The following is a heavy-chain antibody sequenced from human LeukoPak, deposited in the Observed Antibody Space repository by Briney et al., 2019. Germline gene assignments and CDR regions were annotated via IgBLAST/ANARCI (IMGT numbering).Heavy chain of an antibody. Sequence: GGSLRLSCAASGFTFSSYWMHWVRQAPGKGLVWVSRINSDGSSTSYADSVKGRFTISRDKAKNTLYLQMNNLRAEDTAVYYCSSGNSHAFDIWGQGTMVTVSS. CDR2: INSDGSST. D-gene: IGHD4-23*01. CDR3: SSGNSHAFDI. V-gene: IGHV3-74*01. CDR1: GFTFSSYW. J-gene: IGHJ3*02.